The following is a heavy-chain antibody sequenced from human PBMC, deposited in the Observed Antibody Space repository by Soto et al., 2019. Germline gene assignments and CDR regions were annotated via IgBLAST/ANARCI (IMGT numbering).Heavy chain of an antibody. CDR1: GFTFSSYA. D-gene: IGHD1-26*01. V-gene: IGHV3-23*04. J-gene: IGHJ4*02. CDR2: ISGSGGST. Sequence: VQLVQSGAEVKKPGGSLRLSGAASGFTFSSYAMSWVRQAPGKGLEWVSAISGSGGSTYYADSVKGRFTISRDNSKNTLYLQMNSLRAEDTAVYYCAKDGGMWEPFDYWGQGTLVTVSS. CDR3: AKDGGMWEPFDY.